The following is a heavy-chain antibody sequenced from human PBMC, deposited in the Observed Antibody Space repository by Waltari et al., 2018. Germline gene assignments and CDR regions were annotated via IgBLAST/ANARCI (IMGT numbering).Heavy chain of an antibody. D-gene: IGHD4-17*01. CDR1: GYTFTGYY. Sequence: QVQLVQSGAEVKKPGASAKVSCKASGYTFTGYYMHWVRQAPGQGLEWMGRINPNSGGTNDAQKFQGRVTMTRDTSISTAYMELSRLRSDDTAVYYCATLPWDYGDSIDYWGQGTLVTVSS. V-gene: IGHV1-2*06. CDR2: INPNSGGT. CDR3: ATLPWDYGDSIDY. J-gene: IGHJ4*02.